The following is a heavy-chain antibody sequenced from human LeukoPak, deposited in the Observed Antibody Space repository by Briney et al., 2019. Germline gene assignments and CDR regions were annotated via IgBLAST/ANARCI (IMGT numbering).Heavy chain of an antibody. CDR1: GFTFSDYD. CDR2: IGTAGDT. CDR3: AKVSGIAARPRYFDY. J-gene: IGHJ4*02. D-gene: IGHD6-6*01. V-gene: IGHV3-13*01. Sequence: GGSLRLSCAASGFTFSDYDMHWVRQATGKGLEWVSAIGTAGDTYYPDSVQGRFTISRENAKNSLYLQMNSLRAEDTAVYYCAKVSGIAARPRYFDYWGQGTLVTVSS.